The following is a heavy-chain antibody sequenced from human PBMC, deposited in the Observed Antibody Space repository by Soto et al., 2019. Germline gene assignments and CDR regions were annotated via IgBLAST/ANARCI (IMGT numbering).Heavy chain of an antibody. J-gene: IGHJ3*02. V-gene: IGHV1-18*01. Sequence: ASVTVSCPASWSTFPSYGIILVRQAPGQGLEWMGWISAYNGNTNYAQKLQGRVTMTTDTSTSTAYMELRSLRSDDTAVYYCARASGWLDAFDIWGQGTMVTVSS. CDR2: ISAYNGNT. CDR1: WSTFPSYG. D-gene: IGHD6-19*01. CDR3: ARASGWLDAFDI.